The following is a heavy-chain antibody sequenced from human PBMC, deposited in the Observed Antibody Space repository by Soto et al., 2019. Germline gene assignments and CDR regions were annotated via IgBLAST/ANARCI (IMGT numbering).Heavy chain of an antibody. CDR2: INPNSGGT. J-gene: IGHJ6*02. CDR3: AAMVRGVIYGMDV. CDR1: GYTFTGYY. D-gene: IGHD3-10*01. Sequence: ASVKVSCKASGYTFTGYYMHWVRQAPGQGLEWMGWINPNSGGTNYAQKFQGRVTMTRDMSISTAYMELSRLRSDDTAVYYCAAMVRGVIYGMDVWGQGTTVTVSS. V-gene: IGHV1-2*02.